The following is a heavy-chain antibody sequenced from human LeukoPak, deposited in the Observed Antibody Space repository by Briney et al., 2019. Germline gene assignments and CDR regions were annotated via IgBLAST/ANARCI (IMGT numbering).Heavy chain of an antibody. D-gene: IGHD2-21*01. CDR2: ITDSGGST. V-gene: IGHV3-23*01. J-gene: IGHJ4*02. Sequence: GGSLRLSCAASGFTFSSYAMSWVPQAPGKGLEWVSGITDSGGSTYYADSVKCRFTISRDNSKNTLYLQMNNLRGEDTAVYYCVRDPPGEGVDYWGQGTLVAVSS. CDR3: VRDPPGEGVDY. CDR1: GFTFSSYA.